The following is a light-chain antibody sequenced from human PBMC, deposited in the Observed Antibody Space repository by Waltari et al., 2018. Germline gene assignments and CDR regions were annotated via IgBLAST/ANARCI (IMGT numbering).Light chain of an antibody. J-gene: IGKJ4*01. Sequence: DIVMTQSPDSLALSLGARAPINCKSSQSVLYSSNNKNYLAWYQQKPGQPPKLLIYWASTREAGVPDRFSGSGSGTDFTLTISSLQAADVAVYYCQQYYSTPPTFGGGTKVEIK. CDR3: QQYYSTPPT. V-gene: IGKV4-1*01. CDR1: QSVLYSSNNKNY. CDR2: WAS.